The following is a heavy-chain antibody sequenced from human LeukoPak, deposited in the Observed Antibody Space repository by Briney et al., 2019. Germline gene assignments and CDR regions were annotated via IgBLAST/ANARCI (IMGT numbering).Heavy chain of an antibody. D-gene: IGHD3-22*01. Sequence: SETLSLTCTVSGASISSNSYAWGWIRQSPGKGLEYIGTMFYDGSTYYRSSLKSRVTISVDTSKNQFSLKLSSVTAADTAVYYCATTFYYDSSGYIPDALDIWGQGTMVTVSP. V-gene: IGHV4-39*07. CDR1: GASISSNSYA. J-gene: IGHJ3*02. CDR2: MFYDGST. CDR3: ATTFYYDSSGYIPDALDI.